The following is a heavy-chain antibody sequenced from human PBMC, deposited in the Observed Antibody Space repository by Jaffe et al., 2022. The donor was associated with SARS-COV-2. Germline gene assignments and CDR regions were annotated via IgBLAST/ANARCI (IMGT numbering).Heavy chain of an antibody. D-gene: IGHD3-22*01. V-gene: IGHV3-30*03. CDR3: ARDRPYDGSV. CDR1: GFTFNNFG. CDR2: ISRDGGDA. Sequence: QVQLVESGGGVVQPGRSLRLSCAASGFTFNNFGMHWVRQAPGKGLEWVAVISRDGGDAYYESSVKGRFIISRDNPRNTLYLQMNSLRAEDTAVYYCARDRPYDGSVWGQGTMVTVSP. J-gene: IGHJ3*01.